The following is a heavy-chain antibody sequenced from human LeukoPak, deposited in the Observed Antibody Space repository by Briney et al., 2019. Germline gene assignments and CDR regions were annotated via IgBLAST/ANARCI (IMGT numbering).Heavy chain of an antibody. J-gene: IGHJ5*02. D-gene: IGHD6-13*01. CDR1: GGTFSSYA. Sequence: SVKASCKASGGTFSSYAISWVRQAPGQGLEWMGGIIPIFGTANYAQKFQGRVTITADESTSTAYMELSSLRSEDTAVYYCARVGYGANWFDPWGQGTLVTVSS. CDR3: ARVGYGANWFDP. CDR2: IIPIFGTA. V-gene: IGHV1-69*13.